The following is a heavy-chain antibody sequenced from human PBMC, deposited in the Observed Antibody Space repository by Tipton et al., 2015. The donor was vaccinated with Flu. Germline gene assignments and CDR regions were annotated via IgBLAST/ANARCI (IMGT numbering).Heavy chain of an antibody. CDR2: ISSSSSYI. J-gene: IGHJ5*02. CDR1: GFTFSSYS. CDR3: ASGGSGSYYNPNWFDP. Sequence: SLRLSCAASGFTFSSYSMNWVRQAPGKGLEWVSSISSSSSYIYYADSVKGRFTISRDNAKNSLYLQMNSLRAEDTAVYYCASGGSGSYYNPNWFDPWGQGTLVTVSS. V-gene: IGHV3-21*01. D-gene: IGHD3-10*01.